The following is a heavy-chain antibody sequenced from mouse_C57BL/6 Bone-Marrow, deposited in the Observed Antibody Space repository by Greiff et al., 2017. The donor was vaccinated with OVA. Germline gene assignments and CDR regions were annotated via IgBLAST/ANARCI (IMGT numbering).Heavy chain of an antibody. CDR1: GYTFTDYY. D-gene: IGHD4-1*02. J-gene: IGHJ3*01. CDR2: IYPGSGNT. CDR3: ARGATGTYLAY. V-gene: IGHV1-76*01. Sequence: QVQLKQSGAELVRPGASVKLSCKASGYTFTDYYINWVKQRPGQGLEWIARIYPGSGNTYYNEKFKGKATLTAEKSSSTAYMQLSSLTSEDSAVYFCARGATGTYLAYWGQGTLVTVSA.